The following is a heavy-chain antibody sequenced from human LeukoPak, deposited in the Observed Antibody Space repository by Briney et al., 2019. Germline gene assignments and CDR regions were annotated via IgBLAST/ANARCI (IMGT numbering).Heavy chain of an antibody. V-gene: IGHV3-21*01. CDR3: ARDRPSPAMARGDWFDP. CDR1: GFTFSSYS. D-gene: IGHD5-18*01. CDR2: ISSSSSYI. J-gene: IGHJ5*02. Sequence: PGGSLRLSCAASGFTFSSYSMNWVRQAPGKGLEWVSSISSSSSYIYYADSVKGRFTISRDNAKNSLYLQMNSLRAEDTAVYYCARDRPSPAMARGDWFDPWGQGTLVTVSS.